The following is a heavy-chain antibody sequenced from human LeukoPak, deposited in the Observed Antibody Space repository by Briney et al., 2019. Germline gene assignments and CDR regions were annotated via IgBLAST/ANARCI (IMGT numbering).Heavy chain of an antibody. V-gene: IGHV3-53*01. CDR1: GFIASSNY. Sequence: PGGSLRLSCTASGFIASSNYMNWVRQAPGKGLEWVSLIYSGGSAYYADSVMGRSTISRDKSNNTLYLQMNSLRAEDTAVYYCATGGRSGVAFESWGQGTLVTVSS. CDR3: ATGGRSGVAFES. J-gene: IGHJ4*02. D-gene: IGHD2-15*01. CDR2: IYSGGSA.